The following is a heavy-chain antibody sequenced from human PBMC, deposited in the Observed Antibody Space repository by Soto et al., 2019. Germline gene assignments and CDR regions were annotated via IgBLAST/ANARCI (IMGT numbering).Heavy chain of an antibody. Sequence: QVQLQESGPGLVKPSQTLSLTCTVSGGSISSGGYYWSWIRQHPGKGLEWIGYIYYSGSTYYNPSLKCRATIPVDTSKNQFSLKLSSVTAADTAVYYCARATAYDYDSTGYYHFDYWGQGTLVTVSS. CDR2: IYYSGST. CDR1: GGSISSGGYY. D-gene: IGHD3-22*01. J-gene: IGHJ4*02. CDR3: ARATAYDYDSTGYYHFDY. V-gene: IGHV4-31*03.